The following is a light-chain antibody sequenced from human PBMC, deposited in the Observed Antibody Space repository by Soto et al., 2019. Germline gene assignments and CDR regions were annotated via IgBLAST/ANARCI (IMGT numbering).Light chain of an antibody. CDR1: TSVSSSY. Sequence: EIVLTQSPGTLSLSPGESTTLSCRASTSVSSSYLAWYQQKPGQAPRLLIYGASSRATGIPDRFSGSGAGTDFTLTISTLEPEDFAAYYCQQYDSSPEKFGQGTTVEIK. J-gene: IGKJ1*01. CDR2: GAS. V-gene: IGKV3-20*01. CDR3: QQYDSSPEK.